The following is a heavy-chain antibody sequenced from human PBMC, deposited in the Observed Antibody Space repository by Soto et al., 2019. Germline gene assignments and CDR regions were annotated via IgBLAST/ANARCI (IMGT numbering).Heavy chain of an antibody. J-gene: IGHJ2*01. D-gene: IGHD1-26*01. V-gene: IGHV1-3*01. CDR2: INAGNGNT. CDR1: GYTFTSYA. Sequence: QVQLVQSGAEVKKPGASVKVSCKASGYTFTSYAMHWVRQAPGQRLEWMGWINAGNGNTKYSQKFQGRFTITRDTSASTGYMELSSLRSEDTAVYYCARGGSLYWYFDLWGRGTLVTVSS. CDR3: ARGGSLYWYFDL.